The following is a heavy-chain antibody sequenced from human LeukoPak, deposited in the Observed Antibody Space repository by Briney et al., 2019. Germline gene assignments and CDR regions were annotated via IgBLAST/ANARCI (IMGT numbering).Heavy chain of an antibody. Sequence: GGSLRLSCAASGFTFSSYSMNWVRQAPGKGLEWVSSISSSSSYIYYADSVKGRFTISRDNAENSLYLQMNSLRAEDTAVYYCARAGIVVVPAAIPGGYYYYYMDVWGKGTTVTISS. CDR3: ARAGIVVVPAAIPGGYYYYYMDV. V-gene: IGHV3-21*01. CDR2: ISSSSSYI. CDR1: GFTFSSYS. D-gene: IGHD2-2*01. J-gene: IGHJ6*03.